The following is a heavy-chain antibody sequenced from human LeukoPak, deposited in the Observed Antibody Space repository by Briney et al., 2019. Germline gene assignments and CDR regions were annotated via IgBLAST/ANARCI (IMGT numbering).Heavy chain of an antibody. CDR1: GGSISTSSYY. V-gene: IGHV4-39*01. CDR2: LYYSGST. D-gene: IGHD6-13*01. Sequence: KTSETLSLTCTVSGGSISTSSYYWGWIRQPPGKGLEWIGSLYYSGSTYYNPSLKSRVTISVDTSKNQFSLKLSSVTAADTAVYYCARHSSSWYLYFENWGQGTLVTVSS. CDR3: ARHSSSWYLYFEN. J-gene: IGHJ4*02.